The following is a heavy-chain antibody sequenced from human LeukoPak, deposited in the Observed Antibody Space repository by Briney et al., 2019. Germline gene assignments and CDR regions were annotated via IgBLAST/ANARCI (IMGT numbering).Heavy chain of an antibody. Sequence: ASVKVSCKASGYTFTGYYMHWVRQAPGQGLEWMGWINPNSGGTNYAQKFQGRVTMTRDTYISTAYMELSRLRSDDTAVYYCASTAGSIPYYYYMDVWGKGTTVTVSS. CDR3: ASTAGSIPYYYYMDV. CDR2: INPNSGGT. J-gene: IGHJ6*03. V-gene: IGHV1-2*02. D-gene: IGHD1-14*01. CDR1: GYTFTGYY.